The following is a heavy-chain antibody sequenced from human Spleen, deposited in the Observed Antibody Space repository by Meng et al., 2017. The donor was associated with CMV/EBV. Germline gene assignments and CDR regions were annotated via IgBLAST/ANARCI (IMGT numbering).Heavy chain of an antibody. J-gene: IGHJ4*02. CDR2: SRNKANRYTT. CDR1: GFIFSDHY. Sequence: GGSLRLSCAASGFIFSDHYLDWVRQTPGKGLEWVGRSRNKANRYTTEYAASVKGRFTVSRDESKNSLYLQMISLKTEDTAVYYCVRGYNSFDSWGQGTLVTVSS. CDR3: VRGYNSFDS. D-gene: IGHD1-1*01. V-gene: IGHV3-72*01.